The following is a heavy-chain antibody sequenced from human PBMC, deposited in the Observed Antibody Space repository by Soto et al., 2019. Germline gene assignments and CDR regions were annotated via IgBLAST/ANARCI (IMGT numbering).Heavy chain of an antibody. D-gene: IGHD6-13*01. J-gene: IGHJ4*01. CDR1: GFTFSSYA. V-gene: IGHV3-23*01. CDR3: AKLPGVSCGYFEY. Sequence: GGSLRLSCAASGFTFSSYAMSWVRQAPGEGLEWVSAITSGGFTYYADSVKGRFTISRDNSKNTLYLQMNSLGDEDTAVYYCAKLPGVSCGYFEYWGNGTLLTVSS. CDR2: ITSGGFT.